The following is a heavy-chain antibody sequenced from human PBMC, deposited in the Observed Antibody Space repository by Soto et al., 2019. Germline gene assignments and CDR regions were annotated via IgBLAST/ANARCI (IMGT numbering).Heavy chain of an antibody. D-gene: IGHD2-21*01. J-gene: IGHJ4*02. V-gene: IGHV4-59*01. CDR2: IYYSGST. CDR1: GGSISSYY. Sequence: SETLSLTCTVSGGSISSYYWSWIRQPPGKGLEWIGYIYYSGSTNYNPSLKSRVTISVDTSKNHFSLKLSSVTAADTAVYYCARHHCGADCFHFDYWGQGTLVTVS. CDR3: ARHHCGADCFHFDY.